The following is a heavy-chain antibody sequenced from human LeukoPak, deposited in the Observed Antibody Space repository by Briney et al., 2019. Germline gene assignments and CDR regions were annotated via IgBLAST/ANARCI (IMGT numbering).Heavy chain of an antibody. J-gene: IGHJ4*02. V-gene: IGHV4-59*12. CDR1: GGSISSYY. CDR2: IYYSGST. Sequence: SETLSLTCIVSGGSISSYYWSWIRQPPGKGLEWIGYIYYSGSTNYNPSLRSRVTISGDTSKKQFSLKLSSVTAADTAVYYCVTYYYGSSAPKRNYWGQGILVTVSS. CDR3: VTYYYGSSAPKRNY. D-gene: IGHD3-22*01.